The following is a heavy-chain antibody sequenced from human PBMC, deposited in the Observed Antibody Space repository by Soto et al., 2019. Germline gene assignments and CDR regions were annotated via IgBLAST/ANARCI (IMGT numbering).Heavy chain of an antibody. Sequence: PGESLKISCKGSGYSFTSYWIGWVRQMPGKGLEWMGIIYPGDSDTRYSPSFQGQVTISADKSISTAYLQWFGLKASDTAMYYCVRYLAGTGSNWSEYWGQGTLVTVSS. V-gene: IGHV5-51*01. CDR1: GYSFTSYW. CDR2: IYPGDSDT. CDR3: VRYLAGTGSNWSEY. D-gene: IGHD6-19*01. J-gene: IGHJ4*02.